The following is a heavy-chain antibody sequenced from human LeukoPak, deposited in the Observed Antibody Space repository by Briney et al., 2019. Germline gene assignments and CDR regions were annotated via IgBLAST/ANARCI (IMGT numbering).Heavy chain of an antibody. J-gene: IGHJ3*02. Sequence: GGSLRLSCAASGFTFSGSAMHWVRQASGKGLEWVGRIRSKANSYATAYAASVKGRFTISRDDSKNTAYLQMNSLKTEDTAVYYCTRPYYSNYERYAFDIWGQGTMVTVSS. CDR1: GFTFSGSA. V-gene: IGHV3-73*01. CDR3: TRPYYSNYERYAFDI. CDR2: IRSKANSYAT. D-gene: IGHD4-11*01.